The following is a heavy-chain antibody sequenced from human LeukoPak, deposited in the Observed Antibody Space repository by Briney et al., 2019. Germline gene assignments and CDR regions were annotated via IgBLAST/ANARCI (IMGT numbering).Heavy chain of an antibody. D-gene: IGHD3-3*01. CDR3: ARIGLRFLPRGAFDY. CDR2: ISYDGSNK. J-gene: IGHJ4*02. V-gene: IGHV3-30*04. Sequence: GGSLRLSCAASGFTFSSYAMHWVRQAPGKGLEWVAVISYDGSNKYYADSVKGRFTISRDNSKNTLYLQMNSLRAEDTAVYYCARIGLRFLPRGAFDYWGQGTLVTVSS. CDR1: GFTFSSYA.